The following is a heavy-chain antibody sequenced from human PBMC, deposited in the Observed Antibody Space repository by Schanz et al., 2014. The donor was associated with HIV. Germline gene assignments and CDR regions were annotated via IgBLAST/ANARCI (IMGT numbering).Heavy chain of an antibody. CDR2: ISYDGSNK. CDR3: AKDRNHYDSRYRGKGNYYYYYGMDV. J-gene: IGHJ6*02. CDR1: GFTFDSYG. V-gene: IGHV3-30*18. Sequence: QVQLVESGGGLVQPGRSLRLSCAASGFTFDSYGIHWVRQAPGKGLEWVAVISYDGSNKKYADSVKGRFTISRDNSKNTLYLQMKSLRPEDTAVYYCAKDRNHYDSRYRGKGNYYYYYGMDVWGQGTTVTVSS. D-gene: IGHD3-22*01.